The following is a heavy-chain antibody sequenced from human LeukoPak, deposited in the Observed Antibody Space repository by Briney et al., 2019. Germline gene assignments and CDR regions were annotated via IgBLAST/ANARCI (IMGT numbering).Heavy chain of an antibody. D-gene: IGHD1-26*01. CDR3: ARTPYSGNYVDY. CDR2: IDWDDDK. Sequence: SGPALVKPXQTLTLTCTFSGFSLSTSGMRVSWIRQPPGKALEWLARIDWDDDKFYNTSLKTRLTISKDTSKNQVVLTMTNMDPVDIATYYCARTPYSGNYVDYWGQGTLVTVSS. J-gene: IGHJ4*02. V-gene: IGHV2-70*04. CDR1: GFSLSTSGMR.